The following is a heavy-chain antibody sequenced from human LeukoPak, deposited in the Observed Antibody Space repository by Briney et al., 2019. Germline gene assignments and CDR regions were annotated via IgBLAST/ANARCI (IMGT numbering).Heavy chain of an antibody. CDR2: IYYSGST. V-gene: IGHV4-59*01. Sequence: SETLSLTCTVSGGSISNYYWSWIRQPPGKGLEWIGYIYYSGSTNYNPSLKSRVTISVDTSKNQFSLKLSSVTAADTAVYYCARERTVPGYYYYMDVWGKGTTVTVSS. CDR1: GGSISNYY. D-gene: IGHD3-10*01. J-gene: IGHJ6*03. CDR3: ARERTVPGYYYYMDV.